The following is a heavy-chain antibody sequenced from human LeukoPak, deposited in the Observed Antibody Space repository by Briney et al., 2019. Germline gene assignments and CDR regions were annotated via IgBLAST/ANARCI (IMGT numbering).Heavy chain of an antibody. CDR3: ARDPGVVVITDHFDY. CDR1: GFTFSSYG. V-gene: IGHV3-33*01. CDR2: IWYDGGNK. D-gene: IGHD3-22*01. Sequence: PGRSLRLSCAASGFTFSSYGMHWVRQAPGKGLEWVAVIWYDGGNKYYADSVKGRFTISRDNSKNTLYLQMNSLRAEDTAVYYCARDPGVVVITDHFDYWGQGTLVTVSS. J-gene: IGHJ4*02.